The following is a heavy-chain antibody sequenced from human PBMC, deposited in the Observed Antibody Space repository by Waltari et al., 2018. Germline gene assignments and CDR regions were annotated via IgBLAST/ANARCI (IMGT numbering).Heavy chain of an antibody. V-gene: IGHV1-69-2*01. CDR2: VEPEDGET. CDR1: GYTFSDYY. Sequence: EVQLLQSGAELKEPGTTVRISCKVSGYTFSDYYIHWVQQAPGKGLRWMGLVEPEDGETIYADNFQGRVTISADTSTDTAFMELSSLRSEDTAVFYCATALGDSSSASRPFDFWGRGTLVTVSS. D-gene: IGHD6-19*01. J-gene: IGHJ2*01. CDR3: ATALGDSSSASRPFDF.